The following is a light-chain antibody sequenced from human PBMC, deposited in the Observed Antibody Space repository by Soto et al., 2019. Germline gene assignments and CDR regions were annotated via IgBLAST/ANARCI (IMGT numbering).Light chain of an antibody. Sequence: DIQMTQSPSSLSASLGDRLTITCRVSQGILNFLAWYPQTSGQVPKIMIYDASTLQSGVPSRFSCSGAGTECTRSIRSLQPEDVETDYCPKYDTVPRTFGQGTKVDNK. J-gene: IGKJ1*01. CDR3: PKYDTVPRT. CDR1: QGILNF. V-gene: IGKV1-27*01. CDR2: DAS.